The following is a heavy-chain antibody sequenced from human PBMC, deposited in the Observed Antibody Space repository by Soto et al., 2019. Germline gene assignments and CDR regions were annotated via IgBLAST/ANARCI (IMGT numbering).Heavy chain of an antibody. CDR2: ISGSGGST. J-gene: IGHJ4*02. Sequence: EVQLLESGGGLVQPGGSLRLSCAASGFTFSSYAMSWVRQAPGKGLEWVSAISGSGGSTYYADSVKGRFTISRDNSKNPLHLQMNSMRAEDTAVYYCAKDRDRGYSYGFYNYLGQGTLVTVSS. D-gene: IGHD5-18*01. CDR1: GFTFSSYA. V-gene: IGHV3-23*01. CDR3: AKDRDRGYSYGFYNY.